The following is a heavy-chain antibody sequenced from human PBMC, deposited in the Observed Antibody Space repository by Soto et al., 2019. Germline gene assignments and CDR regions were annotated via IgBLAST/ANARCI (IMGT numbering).Heavy chain of an antibody. CDR3: ASQPQYCTNGVCYRGRWFDP. CDR2: IYYSGST. V-gene: IGHV4-59*01. Sequence: QVQLQESGPGLVKPSETLSLTCTVSGGSISSYYWSWIRQPPGKGLEWIGYIYYSGSTNYNPSLKSRVTISVDTSKNQFSLKLSSVTAADTAVYYCASQPQYCTNGVCYRGRWFDPWGQGTLVTVSS. CDR1: GGSISSYY. D-gene: IGHD2-8*01. J-gene: IGHJ5*02.